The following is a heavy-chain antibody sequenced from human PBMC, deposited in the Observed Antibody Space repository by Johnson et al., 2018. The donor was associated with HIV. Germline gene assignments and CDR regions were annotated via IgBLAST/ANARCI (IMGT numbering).Heavy chain of an antibody. D-gene: IGHD5-12*01. CDR1: GFTFSGSA. J-gene: IGHJ3*02. Sequence: VQLVESGGGVVQPGGSLKLSCAASGFTFSGSAMHWVRQASGKGLEWVGRIRSKANSYATAYAASVKGRFTISRDDSKNTEYLQMNSLKNEDTAVYYCTRHGGYDRRGYVGAFDIWGQGTMVTVSS. CDR3: TRHGGYDRRGYVGAFDI. CDR2: IRSKANSYAT. V-gene: IGHV3-73*01.